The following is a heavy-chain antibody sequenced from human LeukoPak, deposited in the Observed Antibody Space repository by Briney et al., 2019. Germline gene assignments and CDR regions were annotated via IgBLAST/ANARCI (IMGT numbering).Heavy chain of an antibody. Sequence: AETLSLTCTVSGGSISSYYWSWIRQPAGKGLEWIARIYSSGSTNYNPSLKSRVTISVDTSRNQFSLKLCSVTAAKTAVYYCARHFYYDSSGLFGNWGQGTLVTVSS. CDR1: GGSISSYY. CDR3: ARHFYYDSSGLFGN. V-gene: IGHV4-4*07. J-gene: IGHJ4*02. D-gene: IGHD3-22*01. CDR2: IYSSGST.